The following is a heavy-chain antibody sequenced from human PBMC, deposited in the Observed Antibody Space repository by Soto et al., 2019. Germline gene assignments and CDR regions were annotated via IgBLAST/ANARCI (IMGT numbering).Heavy chain of an antibody. CDR2: IYYSGST. Sequence: SETLSLTCTVSGGSISSYYWSWIRQPPGKGLEWIGYIYYSGSTNYNPSLKSRVTISVDTSKNQFSLKMSSVTAADTAVYYCARGNRMITFGGVITTLDYWGQGTLVPVSS. J-gene: IGHJ4*02. CDR3: ARGNRMITFGGVITTLDY. CDR1: GGSISSYY. D-gene: IGHD3-16*02. V-gene: IGHV4-59*01.